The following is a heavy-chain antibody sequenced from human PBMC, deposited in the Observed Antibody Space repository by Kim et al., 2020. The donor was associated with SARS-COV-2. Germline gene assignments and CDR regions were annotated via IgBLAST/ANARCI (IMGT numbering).Heavy chain of an antibody. CDR3: AGTARGANFDY. J-gene: IGHJ4*02. V-gene: IGHV4-59*08. D-gene: IGHD3-10*01. CDR1: GISISSYY. Sequence: SETLSLTCSASGISISSYYWSLIRQPPGKGLEWIGYIYYTGSANYNPSLRSRVTISVDTSKNQFSLKLSSVPAADTAVYYCAGTARGANFDYWGRGALVTVSS. CDR2: IYYTGSA.